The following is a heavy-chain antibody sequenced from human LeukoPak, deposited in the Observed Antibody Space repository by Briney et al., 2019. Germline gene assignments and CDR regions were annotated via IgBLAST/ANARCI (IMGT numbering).Heavy chain of an antibody. Sequence: PSETLSLTCAVYGASFHHFYWTWIRQPPGKGLEWIGEINHLGSTNYNPSLKSRVSISMDTSKNQFSLRLTSVTAADTALYYCTRGFYDTLTGPDYWGQGTLVTVSS. J-gene: IGHJ4*02. CDR2: INHLGST. CDR1: GASFHHFY. V-gene: IGHV4-34*01. D-gene: IGHD3-9*01. CDR3: TRGFYDTLTGPDY.